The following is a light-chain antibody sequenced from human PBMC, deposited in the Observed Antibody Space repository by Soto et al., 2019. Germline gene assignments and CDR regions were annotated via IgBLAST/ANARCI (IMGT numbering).Light chain of an antibody. Sequence: IQMTQSPSSLSASLGDGVTLTCRASHTIATYLNWYQQKPGQVPEDLIYGASRLHVGVPSRFTGSGYGTDFTLTINNLQPEDFAIYYCQQFYYYPHTFGQGTKLEVK. J-gene: IGKJ2*01. CDR3: QQFYYYPHT. CDR2: GAS. CDR1: HTIATY. V-gene: IGKV1-39*01.